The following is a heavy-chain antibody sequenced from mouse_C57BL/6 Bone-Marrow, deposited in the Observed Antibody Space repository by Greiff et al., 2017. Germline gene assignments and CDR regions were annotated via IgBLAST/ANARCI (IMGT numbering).Heavy chain of an antibody. J-gene: IGHJ1*03. CDR3: AKRGGSYWYFDV. V-gene: IGHV2-4*01. CDR1: GFSLTSYG. CDR2: IWSGGST. Sequence: VKLKESGPGLVQPSQSLSITCTVSGFSLTSYGVHWVRQPPGKGLEWLGVIWSGGSTDYNAAFISRLSISKDNSKSQVFFKMNSLQADDTAIYYCAKRGGSYWYFDVWGTGTTVTVSS.